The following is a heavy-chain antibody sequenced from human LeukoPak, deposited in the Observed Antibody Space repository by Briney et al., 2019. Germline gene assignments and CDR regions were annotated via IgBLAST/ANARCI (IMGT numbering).Heavy chain of an antibody. CDR3: AKDPVPGYSSGWYNYFDY. J-gene: IGHJ4*02. V-gene: IGHV3-23*01. D-gene: IGHD6-19*01. CDR2: ISGSGGST. Sequence: GGSLRLSCAASGFTFSSYAMSWVRQAPGKGLEWVSAISGSGGSTYYADSVKGRFTISRDNSKNTLYLQINSLRAEDTAVYYCAKDPVPGYSSGWYNYFDYWGQGTLVTVSS. CDR1: GFTFSSYA.